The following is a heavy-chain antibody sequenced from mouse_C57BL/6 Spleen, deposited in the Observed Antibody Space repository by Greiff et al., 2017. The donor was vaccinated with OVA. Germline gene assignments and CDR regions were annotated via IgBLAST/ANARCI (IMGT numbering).Heavy chain of an antibody. V-gene: IGHV1-50*01. Sequence: QVQLQQPGAELVKPGASVKLSCKASGYTFTSYWMQWVKQRPGQGLEWIGEIDPSDSSTNYNQKFKGKATLTVDTSSSTAYMQLSSLTSEDAAVYYCARKGGNYVFDYWGKGTTLTVSS. D-gene: IGHD2-1*01. CDR3: ARKGGNYVFDY. J-gene: IGHJ2*01. CDR1: GYTFTSYW. CDR2: IDPSDSST.